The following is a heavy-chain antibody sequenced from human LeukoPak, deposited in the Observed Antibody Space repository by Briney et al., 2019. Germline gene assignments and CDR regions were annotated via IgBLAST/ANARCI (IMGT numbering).Heavy chain of an antibody. V-gene: IGHV1-2*02. CDR3: ARVRLADERAWAH. CDR1: GYTFSDFY. Sequence: ASVKVSCKASGYTFSDFYIHWVRQAPGQGLEHVGWITPKSGDTYSPQRFQGRVTMTRDASISTAYMELSSLRSDDTAVYFCARVRLADERAWAHWGQGTLVTVSS. D-gene: IGHD3-3*02. CDR2: ITPKSGDT. J-gene: IGHJ1*01.